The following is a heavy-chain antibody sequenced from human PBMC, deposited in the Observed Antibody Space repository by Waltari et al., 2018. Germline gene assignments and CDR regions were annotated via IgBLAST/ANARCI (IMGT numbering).Heavy chain of an antibody. V-gene: IGHV3-7*01. Sequence: EVQLVESGGGLVQPGGSLRLSCAASGFTLSTRWMSWVRQAPGKGVEGVANINQDGREKYYVDSMKGRVTISRDNAKNSLFLQMDSLRAEDTAVYFCAMAAGTLYWGQGTLVTVSS. CDR2: INQDGREK. D-gene: IGHD6-13*01. CDR3: AMAAGTLY. J-gene: IGHJ4*02. CDR1: GFTLSTRW.